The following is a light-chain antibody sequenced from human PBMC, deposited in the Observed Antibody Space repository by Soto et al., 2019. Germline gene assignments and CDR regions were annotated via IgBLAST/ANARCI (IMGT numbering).Light chain of an antibody. V-gene: IGKV1-5*03. CDR1: QSISSW. J-gene: IGKJ1*01. CDR2: KAS. Sequence: DIQMTQSPSTLSASVGDRVTITCRASQSISSWLAWYQQKPGKAPKLLIYKASNLESGVLSRFSGSGSGTEFTLTMSSLHPDDFVIYYCQQYDTYTTFGQGTKVEIK. CDR3: QQYDTYTT.